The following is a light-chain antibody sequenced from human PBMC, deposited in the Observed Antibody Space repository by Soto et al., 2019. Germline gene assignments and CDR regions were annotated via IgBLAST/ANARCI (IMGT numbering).Light chain of an antibody. V-gene: IGLV2-8*01. CDR1: SSDVGGYNY. CDR3: ASYAGSSRYV. Sequence: QSALTQPPSASGSPGQSVTISCTGTSSDVGGYNYVSWYQQHPGKAPKLMIYEVSERPSGVPDRFSGSKSGNTASLTVSGLQAEDEAVYYCASYAGSSRYVFGTGTKVTVL. J-gene: IGLJ1*01. CDR2: EVS.